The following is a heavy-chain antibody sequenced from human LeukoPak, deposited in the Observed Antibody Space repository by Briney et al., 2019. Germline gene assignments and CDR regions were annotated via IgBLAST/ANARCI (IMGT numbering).Heavy chain of an antibody. D-gene: IGHD3-22*01. V-gene: IGHV3-49*03. CDR3: TRPARISMIVGDLGYFHY. J-gene: IGHJ4*02. CDR2: IRRKAYGGTT. Sequence: GGSLRLSCTASGFTFGDYIMSWFRQAPGKGLDRVGFIRRKAYGGTTEYAASVKGRFTLSRDDSKSIAYLQMNSLKTEDTAMYYCTRPARISMIVGDLGYFHYWGQGTLVTVSS. CDR1: GFTFGDYI.